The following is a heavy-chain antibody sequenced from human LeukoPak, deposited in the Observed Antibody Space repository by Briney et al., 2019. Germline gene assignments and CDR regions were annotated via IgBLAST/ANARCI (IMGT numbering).Heavy chain of an antibody. CDR3: AREVYYFDY. J-gene: IGHJ4*02. D-gene: IGHD6-6*01. CDR2: ISNDGSKE. Sequence: GGSLRLSCAASGFTFSSYPMHWVRQAPGKGLEWVEVISNDGSKEYYADSVKGRFTISRDNSKNTLYLQMNSLRAEDTAVYYCAREVYYFDYWGQGTLVTVSS. CDR1: GFTFSSYP. V-gene: IGHV3-30-3*01.